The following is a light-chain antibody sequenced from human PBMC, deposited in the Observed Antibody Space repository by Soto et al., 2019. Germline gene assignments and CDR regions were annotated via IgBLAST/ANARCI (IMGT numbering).Light chain of an antibody. CDR1: SRDVGAYNY. CDR2: EVT. V-gene: IGLV2-8*01. CDR3: QSYDSSLSVLYL. Sequence: QSVLTQPPSASGSPGQSVTISCTGTSRDVGAYNYVSWYQQHPGKAPKLMIYEVTKRPSGVPDRFSGSKSGNTASLTVSGLQAEDEADYYCQSYDSSLSVLYLFGNGTKV. J-gene: IGLJ1*01.